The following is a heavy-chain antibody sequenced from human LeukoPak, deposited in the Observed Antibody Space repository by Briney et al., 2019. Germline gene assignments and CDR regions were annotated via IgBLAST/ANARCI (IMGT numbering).Heavy chain of an antibody. Sequence: PGGSLRLSCAASAFTFSDYSMNWVRQAPGKGLEWISYIDTSSSTMYYADSVMGRFTISRDNAKESLYLQMNSLRDEDTAVYYCAREDDSWGPNNLDLWDQGTMVTVSS. J-gene: IGHJ3*01. V-gene: IGHV3-48*02. CDR2: IDTSSSTM. CDR3: AREDDSWGPNNLDL. D-gene: IGHD7-27*01. CDR1: AFTFSDYS.